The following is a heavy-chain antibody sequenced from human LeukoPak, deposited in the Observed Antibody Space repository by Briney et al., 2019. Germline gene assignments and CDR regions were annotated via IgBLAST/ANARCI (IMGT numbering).Heavy chain of an antibody. D-gene: IGHD3-22*01. J-gene: IGHJ4*02. CDR3: AKDGYSEAY. CDR2: ISGSGGST. Sequence: SGGSLRLSCGASGFPFRNFAMSWVRQAPGKGLEWVSGISGSGGSTSHAESVKGRFTISRDNSRNTLYLQMNSLRAEDTAVYSCAKDGYSEAYWGQGTLVTVSS. V-gene: IGHV3-23*01. CDR1: GFPFRNFA.